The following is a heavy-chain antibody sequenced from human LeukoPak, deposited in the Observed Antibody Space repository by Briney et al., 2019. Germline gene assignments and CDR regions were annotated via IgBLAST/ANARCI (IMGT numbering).Heavy chain of an antibody. CDR2: IYYSGGT. CDR3: ARDRRYYDSSGTVYYDGMDV. Sequence: GSLRLSCAASGFTVSSSFIYWVRRAPGKGLEWIGYIYYSGGTNYNPSLKSRVTISVDTSKNQFSLKLSSVTAADTAVYYCARDRRYYDSSGTVYYDGMDVWGQGTMVTVSS. J-gene: IGHJ6*02. CDR1: GFTVSSSF. D-gene: IGHD3-22*01. V-gene: IGHV4-59*02.